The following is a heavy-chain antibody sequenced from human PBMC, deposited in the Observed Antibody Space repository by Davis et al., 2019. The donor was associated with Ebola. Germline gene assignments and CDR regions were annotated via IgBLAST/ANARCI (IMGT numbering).Heavy chain of an antibody. D-gene: IGHD6-13*01. J-gene: IGHJ6*02. CDR3: AKDSEEQQLVRSYYYGMDV. CDR2: ISSGSSTI. CDR1: GFTFSNYA. V-gene: IGHV3-23*01. Sequence: GGSLRLSCVASGFTFSNYAMSWVRQAPGKGLEYVSYISSGSSTIYYADSVKGRFTISRDSSKTTLYLQMNSLRAEDTAVYYCAKDSEEQQLVRSYYYGMDVWGQGTTVTVSS.